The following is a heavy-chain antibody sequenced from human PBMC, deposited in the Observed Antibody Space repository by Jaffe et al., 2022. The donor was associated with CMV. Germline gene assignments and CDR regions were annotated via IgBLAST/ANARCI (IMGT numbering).Heavy chain of an antibody. CDR1: GFTFSAYS. CDR2: IYPSSSYI. D-gene: IGHD2-8*01. Sequence: EVQLVESGGGLVKPGGSLRLSCAPSGFTFSAYSMNWVRQAPGKGLEWVSCIYPSSSYIFYADSVKGRFTISRDNAKNSLYLEMNSLRGEDTALYYCARGNQGVFDMWGQGTMVTVSS. J-gene: IGHJ3*02. V-gene: IGHV3-21*01. CDR3: ARGNQGVFDM.